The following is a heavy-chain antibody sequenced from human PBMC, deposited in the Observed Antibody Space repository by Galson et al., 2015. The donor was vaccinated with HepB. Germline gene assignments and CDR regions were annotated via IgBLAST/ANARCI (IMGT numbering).Heavy chain of an antibody. D-gene: IGHD3-22*01. Sequence: SVKVSCKASGYTFTTYYIQWVRQAPGQGLEWMGIVNPNGGGTSYAQKFQGRVAMSRDTSTSTVYMELSSLRSEDTAVYYCARDLGIHYYDSSGLYPSDYWGQGTLVTVSP. J-gene: IGHJ4*02. V-gene: IGHV1-46*01. CDR2: VNPNGGGT. CDR3: ARDLGIHYYDSSGLYPSDY. CDR1: GYTFTTYY.